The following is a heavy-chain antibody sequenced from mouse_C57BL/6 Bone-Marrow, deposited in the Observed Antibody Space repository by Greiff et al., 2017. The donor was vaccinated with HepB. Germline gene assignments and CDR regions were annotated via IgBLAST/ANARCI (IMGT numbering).Heavy chain of an antibody. V-gene: IGHV1-53*01. Sequence: AQLQQPGTELVKPGASVKLSCKASGYTFTSYWMHWVKQRPGQGLEWIGNINPSNGGTNYNEKFKSKATLTVDKSSSTAYMQLSSLTSEDSAVYYCARSTMITTLMDYWGQGTSVTVSS. CDR3: ARSTMITTLMDY. CDR2: INPSNGGT. J-gene: IGHJ4*01. CDR1: GYTFTSYW. D-gene: IGHD2-4*01.